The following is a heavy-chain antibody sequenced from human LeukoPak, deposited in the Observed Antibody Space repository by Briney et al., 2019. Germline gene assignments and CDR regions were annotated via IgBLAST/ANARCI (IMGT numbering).Heavy chain of an antibody. V-gene: IGHV3-30*18. CDR1: GFTFSSYG. CDR3: AKDRVTEVVVITYFDY. CDR2: ISYDGSNK. Sequence: QPGGSLRLSCAASGFTFSSYGMHWVRQAPGKGLEWVAIISYDGSNKYYADSVRGRFTISRDNPKNTLYLQMNSLRAEDTAVYYCAKDRVTEVVVITYFDYWGQRTLVTVSS. D-gene: IGHD3-22*01. J-gene: IGHJ4*02.